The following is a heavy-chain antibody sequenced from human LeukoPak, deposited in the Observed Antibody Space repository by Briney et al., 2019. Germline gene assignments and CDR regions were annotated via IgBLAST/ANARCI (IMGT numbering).Heavy chain of an antibody. Sequence: GGSLRLSCAASGFTFSSYSMDWVRQAPGKGLEWVSYISSSSSTIYYADSVKGRFTISRDNAKNSLYLQMNSLRAEDTAVYYCARDDPVAGMGYDYWGQGTLVTVSS. CDR1: GFTFSSYS. CDR2: ISSSSSTI. J-gene: IGHJ4*02. CDR3: ARDDPVAGMGYDY. D-gene: IGHD6-19*01. V-gene: IGHV3-48*04.